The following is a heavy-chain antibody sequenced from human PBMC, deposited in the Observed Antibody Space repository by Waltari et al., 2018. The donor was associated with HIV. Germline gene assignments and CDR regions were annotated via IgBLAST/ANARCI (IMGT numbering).Heavy chain of an antibody. V-gene: IGHV3-7*01. Sequence: EVQLMEYGGGLVQSGGSLRLSCAASGFTLPNYWMSWVRQTPGKWLGWVAYIKDDGREKYYMGSVEGRFTISRDNAKKSMFLQMNSLRAEDTAVYYCARIGTFPHNYAIDFWGQGTTVTVSS. D-gene: IGHD1-26*01. CDR2: IKDDGREK. CDR1: GFTLPNYW. CDR3: ARIGTFPHNYAIDF. J-gene: IGHJ6*02.